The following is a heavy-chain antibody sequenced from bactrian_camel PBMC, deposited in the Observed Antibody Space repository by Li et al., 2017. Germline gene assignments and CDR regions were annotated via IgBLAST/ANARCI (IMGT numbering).Heavy chain of an antibody. J-gene: IGHJ4*01. CDR2: IHNDGST. D-gene: IGHD1*01. CDR1: GYGYSAEC. V-gene: IGHV3S53*01. Sequence: VQLVESGGGSVQPGGSLSLSCSASGYGYSAECMGWFRQAPGKVREPVASIHNDGSTNYTDSVKGRFTTSRDNARNTVYLQMDNLNSDDTALYYCVGDAWTWWGQGTQVTVS. CDR3: VGDAWTW.